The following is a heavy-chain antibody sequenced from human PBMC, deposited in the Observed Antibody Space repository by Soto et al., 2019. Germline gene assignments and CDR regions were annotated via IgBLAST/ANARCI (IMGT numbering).Heavy chain of an antibody. CDR3: TTDIRTRHTRYDFDY. D-gene: IGHD1-20*01. V-gene: IGHV3-15*07. Sequence: PVGSLRLSCAASGFTFSNAWMNWVRQAPGKGLEWVGRIKSKTDGGTTDYAAPVKGRFTISRDDSKNTLYLQMNSLKTEDTAVYYCTTDIRTRHTRYDFDYWGQGTLVTVSS. CDR1: GFTFSNAW. J-gene: IGHJ4*02. CDR2: IKSKTDGGTT.